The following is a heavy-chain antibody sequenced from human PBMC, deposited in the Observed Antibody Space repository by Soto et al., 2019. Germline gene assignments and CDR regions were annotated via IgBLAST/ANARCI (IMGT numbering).Heavy chain of an antibody. Sequence: QVQLQESGPGLVKPSQTLSLTCTVSGGSISSGGYYWSWIRQHPGKGLEWIGYIYYSGSTYYNPSLKIRVTTSVDTSKNQFSLKLSSVTAADTAVYYCARIGDILTGYYYGMDVWGQGTTVTVSS. CDR2: IYYSGST. D-gene: IGHD3-9*01. V-gene: IGHV4-31*03. CDR3: ARIGDILTGYYYGMDV. J-gene: IGHJ6*02. CDR1: GGSISSGGYY.